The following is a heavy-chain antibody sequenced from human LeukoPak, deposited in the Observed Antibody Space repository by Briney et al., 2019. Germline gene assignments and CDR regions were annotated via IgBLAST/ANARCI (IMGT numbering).Heavy chain of an antibody. CDR3: ARGYCPNGICYPNDAFDI. CDR1: GGSFSAYH. CDR2: INHSGGT. V-gene: IGHV4-34*01. J-gene: IGHJ3*02. Sequence: SETLSLTCTVYGGSFSAYHWNWIRQPPGKGLEWIGAINHSGGTNYNPSLKSRVTVSLDTSKNQFSLRLSAMTAADTAVYYCARGYCPNGICYPNDAFDIWGQGTMVAVSS. D-gene: IGHD2-8*01.